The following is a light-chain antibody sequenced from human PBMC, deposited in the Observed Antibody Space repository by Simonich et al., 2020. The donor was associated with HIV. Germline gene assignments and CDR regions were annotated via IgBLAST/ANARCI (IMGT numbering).Light chain of an antibody. V-gene: IGLV6-57*03. J-gene: IGLJ3*02. Sequence: NFMLTQPHSVSESPGKTVTISCTRSSGSIAGNYVLWYQQRPGSAPTAVIYEDNQRPSGVPDPFSGSIDSSSNSASLTISGLKTEDEADYYCQSYDGSNHRVFGGGTKLTVL. CDR1: SGSIAGNY. CDR3: QSYDGSNHRV. CDR2: EDN.